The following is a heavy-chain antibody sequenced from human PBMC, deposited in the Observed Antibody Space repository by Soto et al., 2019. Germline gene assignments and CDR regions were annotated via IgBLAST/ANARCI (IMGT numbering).Heavy chain of an antibody. CDR2: VYYRGRS. D-gene: IGHD4-17*01. CDR1: GGSVTNSIYY. Sequence: SETLALGCTVSGGSVTNSIYYWVWIRQSPGKGLEWIGSVYYRGRSYSKSSVKSRVTISVDTSKNRFSLSLNSVTASDTAVYFCVSQRTTVPTQAYFDYWGPGALVTVSS. V-gene: IGHV4-39*01. J-gene: IGHJ4*02. CDR3: VSQRTTVPTQAYFDY.